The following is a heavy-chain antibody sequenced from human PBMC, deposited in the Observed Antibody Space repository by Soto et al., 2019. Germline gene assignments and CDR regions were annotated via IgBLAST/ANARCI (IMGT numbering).Heavy chain of an antibody. CDR1: GGTFSSYS. CDR2: VIPIFGEP. J-gene: IGHJ6*02. V-gene: IGHV1-69*06. Sequence: QVQLVQSGAEVKKSGSPVKVSCTASGGTFSSYSINWVRQAPGQGLEWMGGVIPIFGEPTYAQKFQGRLTITADKSTSTAYMELTSLRYDDTAVYYCARERSYYYAMDVWGQGTTVTVSS. CDR3: ARERSYYYAMDV.